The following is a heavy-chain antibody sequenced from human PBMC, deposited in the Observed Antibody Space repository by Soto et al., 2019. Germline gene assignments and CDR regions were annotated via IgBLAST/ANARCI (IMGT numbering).Heavy chain of an antibody. V-gene: IGHV1-8*01. CDR3: ARNLYCSGGSCYSWFDP. D-gene: IGHD2-15*01. Sequence: GESLKISCKASGYTFTSYDINWVRQATGQGLEWMGWMNPNSGNTGYAQKFQGRVTMTRNTSISTAYMELSSLRSEDTAVYYCARNLYCSGGSCYSWFDPWGQGTLVTVSS. CDR1: GYTFTSYD. J-gene: IGHJ5*02. CDR2: MNPNSGNT.